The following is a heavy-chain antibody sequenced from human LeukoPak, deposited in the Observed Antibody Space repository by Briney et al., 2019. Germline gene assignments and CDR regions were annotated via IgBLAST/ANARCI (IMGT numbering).Heavy chain of an antibody. CDR2: ISSSSSYI. D-gene: IGHD2-8*02. J-gene: IGHJ5*02. CDR1: GFTFSSYS. CDR3: AKGLVPTALDTGFDP. V-gene: IGHV3-21*04. Sequence: GGSLRLSCAASGFTFSSYSMNWVRQAPGKGLEWVSSISSSSSYIYYADSVKGRFTISRDNSKNTLYLQMNSLRAEDTAVYYCAKGLVPTALDTGFDPWGQGTLVTVSS.